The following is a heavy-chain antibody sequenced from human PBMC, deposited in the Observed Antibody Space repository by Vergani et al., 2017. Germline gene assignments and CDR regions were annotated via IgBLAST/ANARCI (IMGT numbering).Heavy chain of an antibody. CDR2: IYYSGST. Sequence: QLQLQESGPGLVKPSETLSLTCTVSGGSISSGGYYWSWIRQHPGKGLEWIGYIYYSGSTYYNPSLKSRVTISVDTSKNQFSLKLSSVTAADTAVYYCARGRRHYDSSGYYGGPAFDIWGQGTMVTVSS. J-gene: IGHJ3*02. CDR3: ARGRRHYDSSGYYGGPAFDI. CDR1: GGSISSGGYY. D-gene: IGHD3-22*01. V-gene: IGHV4-31*03.